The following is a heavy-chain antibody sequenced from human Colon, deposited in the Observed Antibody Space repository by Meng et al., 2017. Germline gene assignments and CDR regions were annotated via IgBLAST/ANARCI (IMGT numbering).Heavy chain of an antibody. J-gene: IGHJ4*02. CDR1: GFTFGDYA. Sequence: GESLKISCTASGFTFGDYAMSWFRQAPGKGLEWIGFIRSKVHRVTTEYAASAKGRFTISNDDSKSIANLQMNNLNIKNTAVYYCSKCDYYDSSGYWYCSYWGQGTLVTVSS. CDR2: IRSKVHRVTT. CDR3: SKCDYYDSSGYWYCSY. V-gene: IGHV3-49*03. D-gene: IGHD3-22*01.